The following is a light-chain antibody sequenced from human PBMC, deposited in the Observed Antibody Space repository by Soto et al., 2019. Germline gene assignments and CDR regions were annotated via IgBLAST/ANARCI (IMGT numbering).Light chain of an antibody. Sequence: EIVLTQSPGTLSLSPGERATLSCRASQSVSSSYLAWYQHKPGQAPRLLIYGASSRATGIPDRFSGSGSGTDFTLTISRLEPEDFAVYYCQQYGSRTYTFGQGTKLEIK. V-gene: IGKV3-20*01. CDR2: GAS. CDR1: QSVSSSY. J-gene: IGKJ2*01. CDR3: QQYGSRTYT.